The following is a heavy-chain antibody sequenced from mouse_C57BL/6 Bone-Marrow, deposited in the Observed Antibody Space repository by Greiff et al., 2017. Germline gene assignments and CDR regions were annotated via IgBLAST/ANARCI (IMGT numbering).Heavy chain of an antibody. CDR2: IRNKANGYTT. CDR1: GFTFTDYS. CDR3: EGYGSSYNFDY. V-gene: IGHV7-3*01. D-gene: IGHD1-1*01. J-gene: IGHJ2*01. Sequence: DVKLVESGGGLVQPGGSLSLSCAASGFTFTDYSMSWVRQPPGKALGWLGFIRNKANGYTTEYSASVQGRFTISRDNSQSILYLQMNARRAEDSATYCCEGYGSSYNFDYWGQGTTLTVSS.